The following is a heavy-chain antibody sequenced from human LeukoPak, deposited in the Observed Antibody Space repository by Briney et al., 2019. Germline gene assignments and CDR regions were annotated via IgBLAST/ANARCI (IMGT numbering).Heavy chain of an antibody. Sequence: SETLSLTCTVSGGSISSYYWSWIRQPAGKGLEWIGRIYTSGSTNYNPSLKSRVTMSVDTSKNQFSLKLSSVTAADTAVYYCARDQYYYASGSYPFDPWGQGTLVTVSS. D-gene: IGHD3-10*01. CDR1: GGSISSYY. CDR2: IYTSGST. V-gene: IGHV4-4*07. CDR3: ARDQYYYASGSYPFDP. J-gene: IGHJ5*02.